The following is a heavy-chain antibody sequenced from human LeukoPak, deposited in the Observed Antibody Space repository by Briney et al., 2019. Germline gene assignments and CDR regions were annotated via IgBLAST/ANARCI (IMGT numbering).Heavy chain of an antibody. V-gene: IGHV4-61*08. CDR1: GGSISSGGYY. CDR2: IYYSGST. Sequence: PSETLSLTCTVSGGSISSGGYYWSWIRQHPGKGLEWIGYIYYSGSTNYNPSLKSRVTISVDTSKNQFSLKLSSVTAADTAVYYCAREWRNSGHFDYWGQGTLVTVSS. D-gene: IGHD4-23*01. J-gene: IGHJ4*02. CDR3: AREWRNSGHFDY.